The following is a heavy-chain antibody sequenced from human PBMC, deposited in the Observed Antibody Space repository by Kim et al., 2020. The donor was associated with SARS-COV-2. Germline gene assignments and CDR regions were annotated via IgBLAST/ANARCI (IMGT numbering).Heavy chain of an antibody. J-gene: IGHJ5*02. D-gene: IGHD6-19*01. Sequence: PSLNSRVTISVDTSKNQFSLKLSSVTAADTAVYYCARGYSSGWYNWFDPWGQGTLVTVSS. V-gene: IGHV4-34*01. CDR3: ARGYSSGWYNWFDP.